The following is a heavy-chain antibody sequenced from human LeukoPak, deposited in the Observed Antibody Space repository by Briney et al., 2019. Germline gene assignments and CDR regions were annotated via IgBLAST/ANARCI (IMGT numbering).Heavy chain of an antibody. J-gene: IGHJ4*02. Sequence: PSETLSLTCAVYVESFSGHYWSWIRQPPGKGLEWIGSIYYSGSTYYNPSLKSRVTISVDTSKNQFSLKLSSVTAADTAVYYCARGELLYYFDYWGQGTLVTVSS. CDR3: ARGELLYYFDY. D-gene: IGHD2-15*01. CDR2: IYYSGST. CDR1: VESFSGHY. V-gene: IGHV4-34*01.